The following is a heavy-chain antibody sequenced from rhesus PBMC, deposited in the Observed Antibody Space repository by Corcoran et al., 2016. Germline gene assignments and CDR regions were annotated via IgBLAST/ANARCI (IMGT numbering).Heavy chain of an antibody. CDR1: GYTFTDYY. CDR2: VDPEDGEA. V-gene: IGHV1-111*02. CDR3: ATEWADTAGTVLYY. D-gene: IGHD5-24*01. J-gene: IGHJ4*01. Sequence: VQLVQSGAEVKKPGASVKISCKASGYTFTDYYLHWVRQARGKGLEWMERVDPEDGEAIHAQKFQDRVTITADTSTDTAYMELSRLRSEDTAVYYCATEWADTAGTVLYYWGQGVLVTVSS.